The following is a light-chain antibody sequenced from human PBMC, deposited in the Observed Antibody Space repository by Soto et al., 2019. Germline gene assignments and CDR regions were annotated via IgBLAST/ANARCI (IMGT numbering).Light chain of an antibody. CDR2: EVS. J-gene: IGLJ1*01. Sequence: QSALTQPASVSGSPGQSITISCTGTSSDVGGYNCVSWYQQHPGKAPKLMIYEVSNRPSGVSNRFSGSKSGNTASLTISGLQAEDEADYYCSSYTSSSTYYVFGTGTKVTVL. V-gene: IGLV2-14*01. CDR1: SSDVGGYNC. CDR3: SSYTSSSTYYV.